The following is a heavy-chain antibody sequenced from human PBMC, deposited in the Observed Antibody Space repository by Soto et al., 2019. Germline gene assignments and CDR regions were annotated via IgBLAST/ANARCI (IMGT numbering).Heavy chain of an antibody. J-gene: IGHJ4*02. CDR2: IYSSGNT. V-gene: IGHV3-66*01. CDR3: SRCGGSLNYCFYFEY. CDR1: GFTVSSSY. D-gene: IGHD2-21*01. Sequence: EVQLVESGGGLVQPGGSLRLSCAATGFTVSSSYMSWVRQAPGKGLEWVSGIYSSGNTYYADSAKGRFTISRDNSKNTLWLEMNSVRAEDTAVYYCSRCGGSLNYCFYFEYWGQGTLLTVSS.